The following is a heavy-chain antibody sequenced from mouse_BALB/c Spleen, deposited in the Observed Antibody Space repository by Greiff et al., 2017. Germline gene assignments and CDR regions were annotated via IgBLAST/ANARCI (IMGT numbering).Heavy chain of an antibody. CDR2: IWAGGST. Sequence: VKLLESGPGLVAPSQSLSITCTVSGFSLTSYGVHWVRQPPGKGLEWLGVIWAGGSTNYNSALMSRLSISKDNSKSQVFLKMNSLQTDDTAMYYCASFYDGNYGFAYWGQGTLVTVSA. V-gene: IGHV2-9*02. D-gene: IGHD2-1*01. J-gene: IGHJ3*01. CDR1: GFSLTSYG. CDR3: ASFYDGNYGFAY.